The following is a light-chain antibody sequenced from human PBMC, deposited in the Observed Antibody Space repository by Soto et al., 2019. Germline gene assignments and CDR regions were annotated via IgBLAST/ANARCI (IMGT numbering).Light chain of an antibody. Sequence: DIQMTQSPSSLSASVGDRVSITCRASQSISTYLNWYQQKPGKAPKFLIYAASTLESGVPSRFSGTGSGTDFTLTITSRQPEDFATYYCQQSFRTPQTCGQGTKVEIK. J-gene: IGKJ1*01. CDR3: QQSFRTPQT. CDR2: AAS. V-gene: IGKV1-39*01. CDR1: QSISTY.